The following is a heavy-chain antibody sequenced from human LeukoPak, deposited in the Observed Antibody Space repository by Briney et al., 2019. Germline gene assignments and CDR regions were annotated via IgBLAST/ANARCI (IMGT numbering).Heavy chain of an antibody. Sequence: GGSLRLSCAASGFTFSSYEMNWVRQAPGKGLEWVSYISSSGSTIYYADSVKGRFTISRDNAKNSLYLQMNSLRAEDTAVYYCAREVFGELLGMDYWGQGTLSPSPQ. CDR3: AREVFGELLGMDY. CDR1: GFTFSSYE. D-gene: IGHD1-26*01. V-gene: IGHV3-48*03. CDR2: ISSSGSTI. J-gene: IGHJ4*02.